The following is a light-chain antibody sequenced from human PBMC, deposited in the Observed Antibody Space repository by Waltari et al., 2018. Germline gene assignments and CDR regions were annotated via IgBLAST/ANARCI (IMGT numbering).Light chain of an antibody. CDR3: SSYAGSSKGV. V-gene: IGLV2-23*02. J-gene: IGLJ2*01. CDR2: AVS. Sequence: QSALTRPASVSGSPGQSITISCTGTSSDVGNYKRVSWYQQHPGKAPKLMIYAVSKRPSGFADRCSGSKSGDMASLTISGLQPEDEAEYFCSSYAGSSKGVFGGGTKVTVL. CDR1: SSDVGNYKR.